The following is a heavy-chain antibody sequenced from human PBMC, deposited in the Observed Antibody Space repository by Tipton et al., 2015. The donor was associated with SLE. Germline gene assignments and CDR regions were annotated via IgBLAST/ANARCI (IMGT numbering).Heavy chain of an antibody. CDR2: IYYSGST. V-gene: IGHV4-59*01. CDR3: ARDSSWAPLFDY. CDR1: GGSISSYY. D-gene: IGHD6-13*01. J-gene: IGHJ4*02. Sequence: LRLSCTVSGGSISSYYWSWIRQPPGKGLEWIGYIYYSGSTNYNPSLKSRVTISVDTSKNQFSLKLSSVTAAVTAVYYCARDSSWAPLFDYCGQGTLVTVSS.